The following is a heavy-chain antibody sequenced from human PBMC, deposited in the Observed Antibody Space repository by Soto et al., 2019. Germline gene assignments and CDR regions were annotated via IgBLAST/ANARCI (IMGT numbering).Heavy chain of an antibody. J-gene: IGHJ4*02. CDR1: GFSLSNARRG. V-gene: IGHV2-26*01. D-gene: IGHD3-22*01. Sequence: QVTLKESGPVLVKPTETLTLTCTVSGFSLSNARRGVSWIRQPPGKALEWLAHIFSNDEKSYSTSLKSRLTSSKDTSKSQVVLIMTNMDPVDTATYYCARAYFYDSPVPFDYWGQGTLVTVSS. CDR3: ARAYFYDSPVPFDY. CDR2: IFSNDEK.